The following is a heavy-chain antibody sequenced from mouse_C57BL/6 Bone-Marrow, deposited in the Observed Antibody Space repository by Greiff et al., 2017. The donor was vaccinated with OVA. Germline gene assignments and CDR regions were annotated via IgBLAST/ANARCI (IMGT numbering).Heavy chain of an antibody. CDR1: GYTFTDYE. D-gene: IGHD1-1*01. J-gene: IGHJ4*01. CDR2: IDPETGGT. Sequence: QVQLQQSGAELVRPGASVTLSCKASGYTFTDYEMHWVKQTPVHGLAWIGAIDPETGGTAYNQKFKGKAILTADKSSSTAYMELRSLTSEDSAVYYCTRDTTVVAPYAMDYWGQGTSVTVSS. CDR3: TRDTTVVAPYAMDY. V-gene: IGHV1-15*01.